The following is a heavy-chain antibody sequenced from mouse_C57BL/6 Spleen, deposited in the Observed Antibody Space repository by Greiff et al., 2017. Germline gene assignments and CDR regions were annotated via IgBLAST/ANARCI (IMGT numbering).Heavy chain of an antibody. V-gene: IGHV1-39*01. CDR2: INPNYGTT. D-gene: IGHD2-3*01. J-gene: IGHJ3*01. Sequence: VQLKESGPELVKPGASVKISCKASGYSFTDYNMNWVKQSNGKSLEWIGVINPNYGTTSYNQKFKGKATLTVDQSSSTAYMQLNSLTSEDSAVYYCASYDGYFLSWFAYWGQGTLVTVSA. CDR1: GYSFTDYN. CDR3: ASYDGYFLSWFAY.